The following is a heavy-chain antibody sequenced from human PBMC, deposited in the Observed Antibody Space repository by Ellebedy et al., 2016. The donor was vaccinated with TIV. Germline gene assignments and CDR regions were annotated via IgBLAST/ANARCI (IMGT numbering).Heavy chain of an antibody. CDR3: ARWPWGCAPLDY. V-gene: IGHV3-30-3*01. Sequence: PGGSLRLSCAVSGITFSSDAMHWVRQAPGKGLEWVAVISHDGSNKYYTDSVKGRFTISKDNSKNTLYLQMNRLRTEDKAVYYCARWPWGCAPLDYWGQGTLVTVSS. D-gene: IGHD3-16*01. CDR2: ISHDGSNK. J-gene: IGHJ4*02. CDR1: GITFSSDA.